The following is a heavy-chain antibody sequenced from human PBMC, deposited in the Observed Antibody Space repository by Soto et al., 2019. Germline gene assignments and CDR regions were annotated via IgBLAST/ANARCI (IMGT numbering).Heavy chain of an antibody. Sequence: GGSLRLSCATSGLTFSNYAMSGVRQAPGGGLEWGSSMGGSGSTTCYADSVRGRFTISRDRSKNTLYLQMSSLRAEATALYYCANNQERHLPRVLDFWGPGTLVTASS. D-gene: IGHD6-25*01. J-gene: IGHJ4*02. V-gene: IGHV3-23*01. CDR2: MGGSGSTT. CDR1: GLTFSNYA. CDR3: ANNQERHLPRVLDF.